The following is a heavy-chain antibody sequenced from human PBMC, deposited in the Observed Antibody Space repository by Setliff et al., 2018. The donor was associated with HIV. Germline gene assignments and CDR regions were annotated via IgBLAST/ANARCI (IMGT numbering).Heavy chain of an antibody. CDR3: ARFPVLPAPRFDY. D-gene: IGHD2-2*01. CDR1: GGSISSGSYY. CDR2: INTSGST. V-gene: IGHV4-61*02. Sequence: PSETLSLTCTVSGGSISSGSYYWSWIRQPAGKGLEWIGRINTSGSTNYNPSLKSRVTISVDTSKNQFPLKLSSVTAAYTALYFCARFPVLPAPRFDYWGQGTLVTVSS. J-gene: IGHJ4*02.